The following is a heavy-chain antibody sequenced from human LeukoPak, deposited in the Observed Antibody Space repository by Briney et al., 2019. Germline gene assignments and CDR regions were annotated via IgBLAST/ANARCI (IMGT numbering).Heavy chain of an antibody. V-gene: IGHV1-2*02. CDR1: RYTFTDYY. CDR3: ASGASAFDY. J-gene: IGHJ4*02. D-gene: IGHD3-16*01. Sequence: ASVKVSCTASRYTFTDYYMHWVRQATGQGLEWMGWINPNSGGTNYAQKFQGRVTMTRDTSIRTAYMELSSLRSDDTAMYYCASGASAFDYWGQGTLVTVSS. CDR2: INPNSGGT.